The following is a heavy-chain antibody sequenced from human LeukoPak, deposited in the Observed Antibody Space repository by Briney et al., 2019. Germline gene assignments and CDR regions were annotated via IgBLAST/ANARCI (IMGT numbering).Heavy chain of an antibody. CDR2: ISGSGGST. V-gene: IGHV3-23*01. CDR3: AKGSLGSWYYFDY. Sequence: HPGGSLRLSCAASGFTFSSYAMSWVRQAPGKGLEWVSAISGSGGSTYYADSVKGRFTIFRDNSKNTLYLQMNSLRAEDTAVYYCAKGSLGSWYYFDYWGQGTLDTVSS. J-gene: IGHJ4*02. D-gene: IGHD6-13*01. CDR1: GFTFSSYA.